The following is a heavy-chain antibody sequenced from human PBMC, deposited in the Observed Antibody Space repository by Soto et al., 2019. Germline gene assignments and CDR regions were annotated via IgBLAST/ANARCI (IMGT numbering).Heavy chain of an antibody. Sequence: QVQLVQSGAEVRKPGASVKVSCKASAYTFTSYAITWVRQAPGQGLEWMGRISAYNGKTNYAQTHQGRVTMTTDTSTSTAYIELRSRRSDDTAVYYCARDRGDDIRWAYFDYCGQGTLVTVSS. CDR3: ARDRGDDIRWAYFDY. J-gene: IGHJ4*02. CDR2: ISAYNGKT. V-gene: IGHV1-18*01. CDR1: AYTFTSYA. D-gene: IGHD3-22*01.